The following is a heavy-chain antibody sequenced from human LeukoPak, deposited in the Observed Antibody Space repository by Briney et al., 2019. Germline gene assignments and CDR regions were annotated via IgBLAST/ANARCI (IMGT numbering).Heavy chain of an antibody. J-gene: IGHJ4*02. CDR3: AREVGSRMDY. CDR1: GFTFSSIY. D-gene: IGHD1-14*01. Sequence: GGSLRLSCAASGFTFSSIYMSWVRQAPGKGLEWVSVIYSGGSTYYADSVKGRFTISRDNSKNTLYLQMNSLRAEDTAVYYCAREVGSRMDYWGQGTLVTVSS. CDR2: IYSGGST. V-gene: IGHV3-53*01.